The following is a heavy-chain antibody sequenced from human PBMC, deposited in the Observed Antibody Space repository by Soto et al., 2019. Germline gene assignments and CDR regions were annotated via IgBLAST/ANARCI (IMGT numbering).Heavy chain of an antibody. J-gene: IGHJ6*02. Sequence: QVQLVESVGGVVQPGRSLRVSCAASGITISNYFMYWVRQAPGKGLEWVAAISYDGSNKHYSDSVKGRFTISRDNSKNTLFLQMNNLKDEDTAVYYCVAGDQYYAKGGWGQGTTVAVSS. CDR1: GITISNYF. CDR2: ISYDGSNK. V-gene: IGHV3-30-3*01. CDR3: VAGDQYYAKGG.